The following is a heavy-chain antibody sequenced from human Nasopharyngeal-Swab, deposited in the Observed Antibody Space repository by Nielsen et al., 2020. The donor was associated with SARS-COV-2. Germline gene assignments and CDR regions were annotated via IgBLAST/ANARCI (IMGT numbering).Heavy chain of an antibody. CDR1: GGSISFYY. CDR3: ARHHRSCDKGICQTYFYYAMDV. Sequence: GSLRLSCTVSGGSISFYYWSWIRQPPGKGLEWIGYISNSGSGNSNPSLKSRVTISVDRSKKQLSLKLRSVTAADTAVYYCARHHRSCDKGICQTYFYYAMDVWGQGATVTVSS. J-gene: IGHJ6*02. V-gene: IGHV4-59*08. CDR2: ISNSGSG. D-gene: IGHD2/OR15-2a*01.